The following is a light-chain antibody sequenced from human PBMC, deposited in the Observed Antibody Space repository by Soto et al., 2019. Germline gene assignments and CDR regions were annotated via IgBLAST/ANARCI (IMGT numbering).Light chain of an antibody. CDR2: LEPSGSY. CDR1: SGHSSYI. J-gene: IGLJ3*02. V-gene: IGLV4-60*02. Sequence: QSVLTQSSSASASLGSSVKLTCTLSSGHSSYIIAWHQQQPGKAPRYLMKLEPSGSYNKGSGVPYRFSGSSSGADRYLTISNLQFEDEADYYCETWDSNSWVFGGGTKVTVL. CDR3: ETWDSNSWV.